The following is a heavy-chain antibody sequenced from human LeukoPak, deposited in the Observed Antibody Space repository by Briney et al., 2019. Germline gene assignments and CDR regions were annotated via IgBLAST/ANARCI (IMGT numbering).Heavy chain of an antibody. V-gene: IGHV4-34*01. CDR1: GGSYSGYY. J-gene: IGHJ4*02. CDR3: ASLWRPY. CDR2: INHSGST. Sequence: SETLSLTCAVYGGSYSGYYWSWIRQPPGKGLEWIGEINHSGSTNYNPSLKSRVTISVDTSKNQFSLKLSSVTAADTAVYYCASLWRPYWGQGTLVTVSS. D-gene: IGHD3-10*01.